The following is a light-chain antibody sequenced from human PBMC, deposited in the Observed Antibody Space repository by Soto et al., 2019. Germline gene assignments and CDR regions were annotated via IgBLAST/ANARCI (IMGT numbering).Light chain of an antibody. CDR2: EAY. CDR3: QKYNDAPRT. CDR1: QDISNY. J-gene: IGKJ1*01. Sequence: QMTQSPSSLSASVGDRVTITCRASQDISNYLAWYQQKPGGDPTLLIYEAYTLTTGVPSRFTGSGAGADFTLTISSLQPEDVAIYYCQKYNDAPRTFGQGTTV. V-gene: IGKV1-27*01.